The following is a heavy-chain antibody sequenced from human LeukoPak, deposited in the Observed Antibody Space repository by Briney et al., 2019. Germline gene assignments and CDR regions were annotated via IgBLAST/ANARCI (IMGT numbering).Heavy chain of an antibody. CDR1: GFTFSSYS. D-gene: IGHD2-2*01. J-gene: IGHJ6*02. V-gene: IGHV3-21*01. CDR2: ISSSSSYI. CDR3: ATEVVPGRKYYYGMDV. Sequence: GGSLRLSCAASGFTFSSYSMNWVRRAPGKGLEWVSFISSSSSYIYYADSVKGRFTISRDNAKNSLYLQMNSLRAEDTAVYYCATEVVPGRKYYYGMDVWGQGTTVTVSS.